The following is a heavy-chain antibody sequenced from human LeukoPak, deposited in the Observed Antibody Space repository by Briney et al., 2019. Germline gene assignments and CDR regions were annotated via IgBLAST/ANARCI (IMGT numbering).Heavy chain of an antibody. Sequence: SQTLSLTCTVSGGSISSGGYYWSWIRQHPGKGLEWIGYIYYSGSTYYNPSLKSRVTISVDTSKNQFSLKLSSVTAADTAVYYCARLTGYDFWSGYYLSGYYYYMDVWGKGTTVTVSS. V-gene: IGHV4-31*03. CDR2: IYYSGST. J-gene: IGHJ6*03. D-gene: IGHD3-3*01. CDR3: ARLTGYDFWSGYYLSGYYYYMDV. CDR1: GGSISSGGYY.